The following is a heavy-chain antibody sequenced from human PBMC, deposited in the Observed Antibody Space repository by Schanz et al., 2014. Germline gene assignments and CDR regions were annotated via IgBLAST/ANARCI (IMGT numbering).Heavy chain of an antibody. D-gene: IGHD3-3*01. CDR1: GFSFTTYA. Sequence: EVQLLESGGGLVQPGGSLRLSCASSGFSFTTYAMSWVRQAPGKGLEWVSSISSGGGSTYYADSVKGRFTISRDNSNKTVSLQLTSLKADDRAVYYCAGDRGSGGQNWYIALCGRGPLVTVSS. V-gene: IGHV3-23*01. CDR3: AGDRGSGGQNWYIAL. J-gene: IGHJ2*01. CDR2: ISSGGGST.